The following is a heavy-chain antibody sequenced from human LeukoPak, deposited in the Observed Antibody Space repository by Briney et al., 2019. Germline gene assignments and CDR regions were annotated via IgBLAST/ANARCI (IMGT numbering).Heavy chain of an antibody. CDR3: ARHSYDSSGYRQVGRYKKIDY. J-gene: IGHJ4*02. V-gene: IGHV4-59*08. CDR2: IYYSGST. D-gene: IGHD3-22*01. Sequence: SETLSLTCTVSGGSISSYYWSWIRQPPGKGLEWIGYIYYSGSTNYNPSLKSRVTISVDTSKNQFSLKLSSVTAADTAVYYCARHSYDSSGYRQVGRYKKIDYWGQGTLVTVSS. CDR1: GGSISSYY.